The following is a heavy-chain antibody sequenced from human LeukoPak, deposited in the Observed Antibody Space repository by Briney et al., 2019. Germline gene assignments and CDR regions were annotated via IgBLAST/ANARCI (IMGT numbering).Heavy chain of an antibody. CDR3: ARAPNHNWFDP. CDR2: IYPGDSDT. V-gene: IGHV5-51*01. Sequence: GESLKISCKASGYHFTNYWIGWVRQMPGRGLEWMGMIYPGDSDTRYSPSFQGQVTISADKSISTVYLQWSSLKASDTATYYCARAPNHNWFDPWGQGTLVTVSS. CDR1: GYHFTNYW. J-gene: IGHJ5*02.